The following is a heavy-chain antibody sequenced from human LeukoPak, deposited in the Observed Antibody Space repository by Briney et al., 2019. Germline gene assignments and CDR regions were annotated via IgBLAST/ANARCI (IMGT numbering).Heavy chain of an antibody. CDR1: GFTFSNYA. D-gene: IGHD2/OR15-2a*01. V-gene: IGHV3-23*01. J-gene: IGHJ4*02. CDR3: AKSPSNNFYYFDY. Sequence: QPGASLRLSCAASGFTFSNYAINWVRQAPGKGLEWVSTVSATGGRTYYADSVKGRLTISRDNSKNTLYLQMNSLRAEDTAVYYCAKSPSNNFYYFDYWGQGILVTVSS. CDR2: VSATGGRT.